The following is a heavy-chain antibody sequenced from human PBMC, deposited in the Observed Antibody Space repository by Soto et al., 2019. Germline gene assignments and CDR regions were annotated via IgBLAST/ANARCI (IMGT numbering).Heavy chain of an antibody. Sequence: SETLSLTCAVSGCSIRSGNWCSWVRQPPGKGLEWIGEIYHSGTTNYNPSLKSRVTISVDKSKNQFSLKLTSVTAADTAVYYCARRRGYYVDYWGQGTLVTVSS. J-gene: IGHJ4*02. CDR1: GCSIRSGNW. CDR2: IYHSGTT. V-gene: IGHV4-4*02. CDR3: ARRRGYYVDY. D-gene: IGHD3-22*01.